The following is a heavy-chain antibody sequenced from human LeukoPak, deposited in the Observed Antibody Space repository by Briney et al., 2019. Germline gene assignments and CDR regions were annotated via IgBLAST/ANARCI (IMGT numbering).Heavy chain of an antibody. D-gene: IGHD1-26*01. CDR1: GFTFSSYS. CDR2: ISSSSSYI. CDR3: ASAYSGSYYFDY. J-gene: IGHJ4*02. V-gene: IGHV3-21*01. Sequence: GGSLRLSCAASGFTFSSYSRNWVRRAPGKGLEWVSSISSSSSYIYYADSVKGRFTISRDNAKNSLYLQMNSLRAEDTAVYYCASAYSGSYYFDYWGQGTLVTVSS.